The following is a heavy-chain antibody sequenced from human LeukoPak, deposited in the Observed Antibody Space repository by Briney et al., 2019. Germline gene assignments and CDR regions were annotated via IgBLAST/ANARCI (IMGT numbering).Heavy chain of an antibody. CDR1: GYSFTSYW. Sequence: GESLKISCKGSGYSFTSYWIGWVRQMPGKGLEWMGIIYPGDSDTRYSPSFQGQVTISADKSISTAYLQWSSLKASDTAMYYCARLPGSSSWPNWFDPWGQGTLVTVSS. V-gene: IGHV5-51*01. D-gene: IGHD6-13*01. CDR2: IYPGDSDT. J-gene: IGHJ5*02. CDR3: ARLPGSSSWPNWFDP.